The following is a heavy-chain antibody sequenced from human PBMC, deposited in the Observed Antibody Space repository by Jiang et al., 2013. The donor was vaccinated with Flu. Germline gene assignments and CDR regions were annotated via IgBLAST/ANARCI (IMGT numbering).Heavy chain of an antibody. V-gene: IGHV3-30*02. CDR2: IQYDGNDK. J-gene: IGHJ5*01. Sequence: QLVESGGGVVQPGGSLRLSCAASGFRFNYYGMFWVRQAPGKGLEWLTKIQYDGNDKYYADFVKGRFTISRDNSKNTVYLQMNNLRAEDTAVYYCATLRGSSYDTYLLDSWGQGTLVTVSS. D-gene: IGHD5-12*01. CDR3: ATLRGSSYDTYLLDS. CDR1: GFRFNYYG.